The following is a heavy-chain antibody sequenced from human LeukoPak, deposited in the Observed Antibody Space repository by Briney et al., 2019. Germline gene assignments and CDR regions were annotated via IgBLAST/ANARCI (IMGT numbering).Heavy chain of an antibody. V-gene: IGHV3-21*01. Sequence: GGSLRLSCAASGFTFSSYSMNWVRQVPGKGLEWVSSISSSSSYIYYADSVKGRFTISRDNAKNSLYLQMNSLRAEDTAVYYCARDGGFRDIVATPFSYFDYWGQGTLVTVSS. D-gene: IGHD5-12*01. J-gene: IGHJ4*02. CDR1: GFTFSSYS. CDR3: ARDGGFRDIVATPFSYFDY. CDR2: ISSSSSYI.